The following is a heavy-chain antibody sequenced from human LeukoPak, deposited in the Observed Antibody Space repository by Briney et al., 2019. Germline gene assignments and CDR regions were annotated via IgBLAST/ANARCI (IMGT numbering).Heavy chain of an antibody. CDR3: AKSLTYYHENSDSI. D-gene: IGHD3-22*01. CDR2: IYKDGRT. J-gene: IGHJ4*02. CDR1: GFTFRNSA. Sequence: GGSLRLSCAASGFTFRNSAMSWVRQAPGKGLEWVSVIYKDGRTFYTDSVKGRFTISRDNSKNTVYLQMSSLRVEDTAVYYCAKSLTYYHENSDSIWGQGTLVTVSS. V-gene: IGHV3-23*03.